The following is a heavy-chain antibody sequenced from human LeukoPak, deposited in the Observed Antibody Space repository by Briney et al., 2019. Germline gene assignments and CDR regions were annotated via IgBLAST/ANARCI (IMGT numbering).Heavy chain of an antibody. J-gene: IGHJ4*02. V-gene: IGHV3-21*01. Sequence: GGSLRLSCAASGFTFSSYMNWVRQAPGKGLEWVSSISSTSSYIYYADSVKGRFTISRDSSKNTLYLQMNSLRAEDTAVYYCARSKYCSAGSCHPLDYWGQGTLVTVSS. CDR2: ISSTSSYI. CDR3: ARSKYCSAGSCHPLDY. D-gene: IGHD2-15*01. CDR1: GFTFSSY.